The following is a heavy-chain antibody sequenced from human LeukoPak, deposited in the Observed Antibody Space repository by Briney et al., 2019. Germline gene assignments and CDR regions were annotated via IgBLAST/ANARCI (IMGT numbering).Heavy chain of an antibody. CDR2: IYSGGST. Sequence: GGSLRLSCAASGFTVSSNYMSWVRQAPGKGLEWVSVIYSGGSTYYADSVKGRFTISRDNSKNTLYLQMNSLRAEDTAVYYCAKESAGITIFGVVDWGQGTLVTVSS. V-gene: IGHV3-53*01. CDR1: GFTVSSNY. CDR3: AKESAGITIFGVVD. J-gene: IGHJ4*02. D-gene: IGHD3-3*01.